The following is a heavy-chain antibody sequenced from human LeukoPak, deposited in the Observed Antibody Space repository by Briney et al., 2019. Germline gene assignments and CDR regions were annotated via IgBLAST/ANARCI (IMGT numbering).Heavy chain of an antibody. CDR1: GGTFSSYA. V-gene: IGHV1-69*01. J-gene: IGHJ3*02. D-gene: IGHD2-21*02. Sequence: ASVKVSCKASGGTFSSYAISWVRQAPGQGLEWMGGIIPIFGTANYAQKFQGRVTITADESTSTACMELSSLRSEDTAVYYCARVLAYCGGDCSLGAFDIWGQGTMVTVSS. CDR2: IIPIFGTA. CDR3: ARVLAYCGGDCSLGAFDI.